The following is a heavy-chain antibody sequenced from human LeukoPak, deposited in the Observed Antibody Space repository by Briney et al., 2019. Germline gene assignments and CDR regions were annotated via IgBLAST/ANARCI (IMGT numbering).Heavy chain of an antibody. CDR2: INPNSGGT. J-gene: IGHJ3*02. CDR3: AGHNYYDSSGYFI. CDR1: GYTFTGYY. Sequence: ASVKVSCKASGYTFTGYYMHWVRQAPGQGLEWMGWINPNSGGTNYAQKFQGRVTMTRDTSISTAYMELSRLRSYDTAVYYCAGHNYYDSSGYFIWGQGTMVTVSS. V-gene: IGHV1-2*02. D-gene: IGHD3-22*01.